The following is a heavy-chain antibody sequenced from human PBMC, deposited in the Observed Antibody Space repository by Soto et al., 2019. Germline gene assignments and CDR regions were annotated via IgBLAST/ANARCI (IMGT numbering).Heavy chain of an antibody. CDR1: GFTVSSKY. CDR3: AVTAEMPLRYFDY. D-gene: IGHD2-15*01. V-gene: IGHV3-66*01. CDR2: VYSGDST. J-gene: IGHJ4*02. Sequence: EVQLVESGGGLVQPGGSLRPSCAASGFTVSSKYMSWVRQAPGKGLEWVSIVYSGDSTNYADSVKGRFTISRDSSKNTLYLQMNSLRAEDTAFYYCAVTAEMPLRYFDYWGQGTLVTVSS.